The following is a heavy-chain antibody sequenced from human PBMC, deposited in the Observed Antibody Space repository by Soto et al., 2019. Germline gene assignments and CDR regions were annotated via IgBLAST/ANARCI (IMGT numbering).Heavy chain of an antibody. CDR1: GGTFSSYA. J-gene: IGHJ3*02. CDR2: IIPIFGTA. D-gene: IGHD3-22*01. Sequence: AVKVSCKASGGTFSSYAISWVRQAPGQGLEWMGGIIPIFGTANYAQKFQGRVTITADESTSTAYMELSSLRSEDTAVYYCARIDTYYYDSSGADGAFDIWGQGTMVTVSS. CDR3: ARIDTYYYDSSGADGAFDI. V-gene: IGHV1-69*13.